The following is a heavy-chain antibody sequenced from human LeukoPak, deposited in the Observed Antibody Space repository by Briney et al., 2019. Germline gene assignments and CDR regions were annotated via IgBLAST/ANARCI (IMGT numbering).Heavy chain of an antibody. J-gene: IGHJ1*01. V-gene: IGHV3-66*01. CDR3: ASDSYSPEYFQH. D-gene: IGHD2-15*01. CDR1: GFTFSTFE. Sequence: PGGSLRLSCAASGFTFSTFEMIWVRQAPGKGLEWVSVIYSGGSTFYADSVKGRFTISRDNSKNTLYLQMNSLRAEDTAVYYCASDSYSPEYFQHWGQGTLVTVSS. CDR2: IYSGGST.